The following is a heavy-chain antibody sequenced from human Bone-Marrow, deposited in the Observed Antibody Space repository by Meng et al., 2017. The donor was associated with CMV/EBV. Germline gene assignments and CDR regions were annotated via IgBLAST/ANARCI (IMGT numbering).Heavy chain of an antibody. CDR3: ARDIVVVPAAIPVGQNYYGMDV. D-gene: IGHD2-2*01. CDR2: IIPIFGTA. Sequence: SVKVSCKASGGTFSSYAISWVRQAPGQGLEWMGGIIPIFGTANYAQKFQGRVTITTDESTSTAYMELSSLGSEDTAVYYCARDIVVVPAAIPVGQNYYGMDVWGQGTTVTVSS. J-gene: IGHJ6*02. CDR1: GGTFSSYA. V-gene: IGHV1-69*05.